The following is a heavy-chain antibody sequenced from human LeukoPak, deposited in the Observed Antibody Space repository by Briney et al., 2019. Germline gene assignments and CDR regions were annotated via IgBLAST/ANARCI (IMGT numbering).Heavy chain of an antibody. V-gene: IGHV1-46*01. J-gene: IGHJ6*03. CDR2: INPSGGST. CDR1: GYTFTSYY. CDR3: TREPYYYYYMDV. Sequence: ASVKVSCKASGYTFTSYYMHWVRQAPGQGLEWMGIINPSGGSTSYAQKFQGTVTMTRDTSTSTVYMELSSLRSEDTAVYYCTREPYYYYYMDVWGKGTTVIVSS.